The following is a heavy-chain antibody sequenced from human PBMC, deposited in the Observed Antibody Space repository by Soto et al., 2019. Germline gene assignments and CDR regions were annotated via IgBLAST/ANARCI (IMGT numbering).Heavy chain of an antibody. CDR1: GGSFSGYY. D-gene: IGHD6-6*01. V-gene: IGHV4-34*01. Sequence: QVQLQQWGAGLLKPSDTLSLTCAVYGGSFSGYYWSWIRQPPGKGLEWIGEINLSGGTNYSPSLKSRVTISVDTSKNHFSLRLSSVTAADTAVYYCARTIATRASRSLDYWGQGTRVTVSS. CDR2: INLSGGT. J-gene: IGHJ4*02. CDR3: ARTIATRASRSLDY.